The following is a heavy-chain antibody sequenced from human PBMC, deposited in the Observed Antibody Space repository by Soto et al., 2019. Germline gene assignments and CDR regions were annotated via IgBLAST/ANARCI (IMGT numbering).Heavy chain of an antibody. CDR1: GGSISSGGYY. J-gene: IGHJ4*02. CDR3: ASDPYRNYYFDY. D-gene: IGHD1-7*01. CDR2: IYYSGST. Sequence: QVQLQESGPGLVKPSQTLSLTCTVSGGSISSGGYYWSWIRQHPGQGLEWIGYIYYSGSTYYNPSLKSRVTISVATSKNQFSLKLSSVTAAATAVYCGASDPYRNYYFDYWGQGTLVTVSS. V-gene: IGHV4-31*03.